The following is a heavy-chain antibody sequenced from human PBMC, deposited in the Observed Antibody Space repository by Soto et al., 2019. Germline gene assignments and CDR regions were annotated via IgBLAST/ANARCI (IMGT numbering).Heavy chain of an antibody. D-gene: IGHD6-19*01. CDR1: GGSISSYY. CDR2: IYYSGST. Sequence: SETLSLTCTVSGGSISSYYWSWIRQPPGKGLEWIGYIYYSGSTNYNPSLKSRVTISVDTSKNQFSLKLSSVTAADTAVYYCARGASRGSGWRTRPVMDVWGQGTTVTVSS. V-gene: IGHV4-59*01. J-gene: IGHJ6*02. CDR3: ARGASRGSGWRTRPVMDV.